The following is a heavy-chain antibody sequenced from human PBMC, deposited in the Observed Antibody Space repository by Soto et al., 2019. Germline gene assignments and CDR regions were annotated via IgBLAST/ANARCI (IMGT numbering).Heavy chain of an antibody. V-gene: IGHV4-39*01. CDR2: IYYSGST. CDR1: GGSISSSSYY. J-gene: IGHJ6*02. Sequence: QLQLQESGPGLVKPSETLSLTCTVSGGSISSSSYYWGWIRQPPGKGLEWIGSIYYSGSTYYNPSLKSRVTISVDTSKNQFSLKLSSVTAADTAVYYCARRTTVNRYGMDVWGQGTTVTVSS. D-gene: IGHD4-17*01. CDR3: ARRTTVNRYGMDV.